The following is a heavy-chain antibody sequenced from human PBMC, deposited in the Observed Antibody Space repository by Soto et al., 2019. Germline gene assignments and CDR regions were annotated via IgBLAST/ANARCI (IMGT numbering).Heavy chain of an antibody. J-gene: IGHJ4*02. D-gene: IGHD2-15*01. CDR1: GFTFSSYW. V-gene: IGHV3-74*01. CDR2: INSDGSST. Sequence: GGSLRLSCAASGFTFSSYWMHWVRQAPGKGLVWVSRINSDGSSTSYADSVKGRFTISRDNAKNTLYLQMNSLRAEDTAIYYCARSQHCDGAGCHSGGFYFEYWGQGTLVTVSS. CDR3: ARSQHCDGAGCHSGGFYFEY.